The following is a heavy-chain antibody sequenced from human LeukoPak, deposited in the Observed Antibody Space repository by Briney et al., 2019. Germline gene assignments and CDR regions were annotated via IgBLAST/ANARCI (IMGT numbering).Heavy chain of an antibody. V-gene: IGHV4-34*01. CDR2: INHSGST. D-gene: IGHD3-3*01. J-gene: IGHJ3*02. Sequence: SETLSLTCAVYGGSFSGYYWSWIRQPPGKGLEWIGEINHSGSTNYNPSLKSRVTISVDTSKNQFSLKLSSVTAADTAVYYCARDLSQVGVVTLGASDIWGQGTMVTVSS. CDR1: GGSFSGYY. CDR3: ARDLSQVGVVTLGASDI.